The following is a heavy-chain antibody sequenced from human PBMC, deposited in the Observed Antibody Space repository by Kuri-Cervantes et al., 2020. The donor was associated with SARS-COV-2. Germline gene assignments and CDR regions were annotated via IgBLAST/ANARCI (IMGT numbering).Heavy chain of an antibody. CDR1: GYSISSGYY. CDR3: AGDHYYYYYMDV. J-gene: IGHJ6*03. V-gene: IGHV3-11*04. D-gene: IGHD3-10*01. CDR2: ISSSSSTI. Sequence: LSLTCAVSGYSISSGYYWGWIRQPPGKGLEWVSYISSSSSTIYYADSVKGRFTISRDNAKNSLYLQMNSLRAEDTAVYYCAGDHYYYYYMDVWGKGTTVTVSS.